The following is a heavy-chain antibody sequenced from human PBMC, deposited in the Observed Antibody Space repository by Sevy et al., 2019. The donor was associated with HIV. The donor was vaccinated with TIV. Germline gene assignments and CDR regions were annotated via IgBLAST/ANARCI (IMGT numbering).Heavy chain of an antibody. CDR1: GFTFSSYS. D-gene: IGHD3-3*01. J-gene: IGHJ6*02. Sequence: GGSLRLSCAASGFTFSSYSMNWVRQAPGKGLEWVSYISSSSSTIYYADSVKGRFTISRGNAKNSLYLQMNSLRAEDTAVYYCARDCYDFWRCYYYYGMDVWGQGTTVTVSS. V-gene: IGHV3-48*01. CDR3: ARDCYDFWRCYYYYGMDV. CDR2: ISSSSSTI.